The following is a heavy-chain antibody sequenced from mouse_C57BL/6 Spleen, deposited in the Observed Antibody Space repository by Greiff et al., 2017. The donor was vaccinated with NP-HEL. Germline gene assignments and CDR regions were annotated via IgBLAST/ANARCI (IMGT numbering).Heavy chain of an antibody. CDR1: GYTFTSYW. J-gene: IGHJ1*03. CDR3: AREGLRRDWYFDV. V-gene: IGHV1-53*01. CDR2: INPSNGGT. Sequence: QVQLKQPGTELVKPGASVKLSCKASGYTFTSYWMHWVKQRPGQGLEWIGNINPSNGGTNYNEKFKSKATLTVDKSSSTAYMQLSSLTSEDSAVYYCAREGLRRDWYFDVWGTGTTVTVSS. D-gene: IGHD2-4*01.